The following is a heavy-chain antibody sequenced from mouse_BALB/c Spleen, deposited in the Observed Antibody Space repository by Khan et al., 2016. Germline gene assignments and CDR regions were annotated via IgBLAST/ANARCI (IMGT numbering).Heavy chain of an antibody. CDR2: ISCYNGAT. J-gene: IGHJ2*01. D-gene: IGHD2-14*01. CDR3: ARSGRYEGGYFDY. Sequence: LVKTGASVKISCKASGYSFTAYYIYWVKQSHGKSLEWIGYISCYNGATRYNQKFKGKATFTVDTSSSTAYMQFNSLTSEDSAVYYCARSGRYEGGYFDYWGQGTTLTVSS. CDR1: GYSFTAYY. V-gene: IGHV1S34*01.